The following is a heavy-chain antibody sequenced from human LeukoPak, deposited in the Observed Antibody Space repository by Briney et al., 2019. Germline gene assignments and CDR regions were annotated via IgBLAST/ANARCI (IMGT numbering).Heavy chain of an antibody. D-gene: IGHD4-17*01. J-gene: IGHJ4*02. CDR2: ISWNSGSI. CDR1: GFTFDDYA. CDR3: AKDSDYGDSG. V-gene: IGHV3-9*01. Sequence: SLRLSCAASGFTFDDYAMHWVRQAPGKGLEWVSGISWNSGSIGYADSVKGRFTISRDNAKNSLYLQMNSLRAEDTALYYCAKDSDYGDSGWGQGTLVTVSS.